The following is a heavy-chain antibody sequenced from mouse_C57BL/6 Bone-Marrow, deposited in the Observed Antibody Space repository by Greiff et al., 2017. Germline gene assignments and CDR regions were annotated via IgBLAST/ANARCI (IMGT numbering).Heavy chain of an antibody. CDR1: GYAFTNYL. J-gene: IGHJ2*01. D-gene: IGHD2-12*01. CDR2: INPGSGGT. V-gene: IGHV1-54*01. CDR3: ARSKKSYRGDY. Sequence: QVQLKESGAELVRPGTSVKVSCKASGYAFTNYLIEWVKQRPGQGLEWIGVINPGSGGTNYNEKFKGKATLTADKSSSTAYMQLSSLTSEDSAVYFCARSKKSYRGDYWGQGTTLTVSS.